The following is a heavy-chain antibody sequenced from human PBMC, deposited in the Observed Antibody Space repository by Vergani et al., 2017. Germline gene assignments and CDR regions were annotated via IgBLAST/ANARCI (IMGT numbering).Heavy chain of an antibody. CDR3: ATDRRGSYLRVYGMDV. CDR1: GFTFTSSA. CDR2: IVVGSGNT. Sequence: QMQLVQSGPEVKKPGTSVKVSCKASGFTFTSSAMQWVRQARGQRLEWIGGIVVGSGNTNYAQKFQERVTITRDMSTSTAYMELSSLRSEDTAVYYCATDRRGSYLRVYGMDVWGQGTTVTGSS. V-gene: IGHV1-58*02. D-gene: IGHD1-26*01. J-gene: IGHJ6*02.